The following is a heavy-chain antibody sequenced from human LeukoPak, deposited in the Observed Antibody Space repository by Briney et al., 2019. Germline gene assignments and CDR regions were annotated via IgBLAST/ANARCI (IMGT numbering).Heavy chain of an antibody. CDR2: IDPEDGQV. CDR3: ASMTRLLQLDY. CDR1: GYTVKDYK. V-gene: IGHV1-69-2*01. J-gene: IGHJ4*02. D-gene: IGHD1-26*01. Sequence: DSVKISCKASGYTVKDYKVHWVQRAPGKGIEWRGRIDPEDGQVIYGETFRGRVTISADTSEDTIHMELISLTTDETAMYFCASMTRLLQLDYWGQGTLVTVSS.